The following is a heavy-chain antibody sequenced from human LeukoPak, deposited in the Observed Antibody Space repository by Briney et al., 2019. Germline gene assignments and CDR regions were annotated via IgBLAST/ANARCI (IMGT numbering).Heavy chain of an antibody. J-gene: IGHJ4*02. CDR3: ARDGVNYYDISGYDI. CDR2: MNPYSGNT. CDR1: GYTFTNYD. D-gene: IGHD3-22*01. Sequence: ASVKVSCKASGYTFTNYDIHWVRQATGQGLEWMGWMNPYSGNTGYAQNFQGRITITRNTSISTAYMELSSLRSEDTAVYYCARDGVNYYDISGYDIWGRGTLVTVSS. V-gene: IGHV1-8*03.